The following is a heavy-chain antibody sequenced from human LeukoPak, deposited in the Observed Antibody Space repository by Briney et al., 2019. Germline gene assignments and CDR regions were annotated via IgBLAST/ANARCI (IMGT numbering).Heavy chain of an antibody. D-gene: IGHD3-22*01. CDR2: ISSSSSTI. Sequence: PGGSLRLSCAASGFTFSSYSMNWVRQAPGKGLEWVSYISSSSSTIYYADSVKGRFTISRDNAKNSLYLQMNSLRAEDTAVYYCARDPEHYYDSSGYYYGSYFDYWGQGTLVTVSS. CDR1: GFTFSSYS. CDR3: ARDPEHYYDSSGYYYGSYFDY. V-gene: IGHV3-48*04. J-gene: IGHJ4*02.